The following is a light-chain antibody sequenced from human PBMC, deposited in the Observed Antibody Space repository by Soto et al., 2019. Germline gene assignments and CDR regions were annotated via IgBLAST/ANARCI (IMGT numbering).Light chain of an antibody. J-gene: IGKJ5*01. CDR1: QTVSSK. CDR2: GAS. V-gene: IGKV3-15*01. Sequence: IVITQSPATLSVAPGERATRACRASQTVSSKVAWYQQKPRPATSLLIYGASTRATSIPARFSGSGSGTEFTLTISRLQSEDSADYFCQQYYTWVTFGQGTRLEIK. CDR3: QQYYTWVT.